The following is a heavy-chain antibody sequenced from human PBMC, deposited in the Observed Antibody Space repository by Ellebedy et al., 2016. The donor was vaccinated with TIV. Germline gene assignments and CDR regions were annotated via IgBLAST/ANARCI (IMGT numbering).Heavy chain of an antibody. CDR3: VRWGYSYGFDF. Sequence: GGSLRLXXAASGFTIDRYNMNSVRQAPGKGLEWVASFSITSSYIHYADSVKGRFTISRDNANNSLSLQMSSLRVDDTALYYCVRWGYSYGFDFWGRGTRVTVSS. D-gene: IGHD5-18*01. CDR1: GFTIDRYN. J-gene: IGHJ5*01. CDR2: FSITSSYI. V-gene: IGHV3-21*01.